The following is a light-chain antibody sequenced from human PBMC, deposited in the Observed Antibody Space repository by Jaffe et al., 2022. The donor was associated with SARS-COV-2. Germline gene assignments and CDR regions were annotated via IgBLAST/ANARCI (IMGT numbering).Light chain of an antibody. CDR1: VLRDRS. CDR3: NFRDRSGDRWL. Sequence: SSELTQDPVVSVALGQTVTITCQGDVLRDRSTNWYQQRPGQVPVLIIFGNNERPSGIPDRFAGAKSGNVASLTLAGAQAEDEADYYCNFRDRSGDRWLFGGGTRLTV. V-gene: IGLV3-19*01. J-gene: IGLJ3*02. CDR2: GNN.